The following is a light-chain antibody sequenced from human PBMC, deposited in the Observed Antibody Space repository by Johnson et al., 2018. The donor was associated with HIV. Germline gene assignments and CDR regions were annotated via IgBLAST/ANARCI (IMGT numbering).Light chain of an antibody. Sequence: QSVLTQPPSVSAAPGQKVTISCSGSSSNIGNYYVSWYQQLPGRAPKLLISDNNKRPSGIPDRFSASTSGTSATLGITGLPPGHEGDYYFGTWHTILIGGVVFGTGTKVTVL. J-gene: IGLJ1*01. CDR2: DNN. V-gene: IGLV1-51*01. CDR3: GTWHTILIGGVV. CDR1: SSNIGNYY.